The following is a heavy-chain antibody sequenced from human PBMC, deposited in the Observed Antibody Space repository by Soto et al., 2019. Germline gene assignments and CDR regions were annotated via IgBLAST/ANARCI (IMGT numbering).Heavy chain of an antibody. J-gene: IGHJ4*02. D-gene: IGHD5-12*01. Sequence: QVQLVQSGAEVRQPASSVKVSCKTSGGTFSSYAISWVRQAPGQGLEWMGGIVPIVDTSTYAQKFQGRVTITADESTSTVYMELSRLRSDDTAVYYCVRVVAIPGYPDNWGQRTLVTVSS. CDR1: GGTFSSYA. CDR3: VRVVAIPGYPDN. V-gene: IGHV1-69*12. CDR2: IVPIVDTS.